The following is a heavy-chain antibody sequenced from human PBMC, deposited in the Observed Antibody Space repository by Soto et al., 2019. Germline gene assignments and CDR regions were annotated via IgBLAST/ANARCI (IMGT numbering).Heavy chain of an antibody. CDR1: GGTFSSYT. V-gene: IGHV1-69*02. J-gene: IGHJ1*01. Sequence: QVQLVQSGAEVKKPGPSVKVSCKASGGTFSSYTISWVRQAPGQGLEWMGRIIPILGIANYAQKFQGRVTITADKSTSTAYMELSSLRSEDTAVYYCARVKGIWELLQHWGQGTLVTVSS. CDR3: ARVKGIWELLQH. D-gene: IGHD1-26*01. CDR2: IIPILGIA.